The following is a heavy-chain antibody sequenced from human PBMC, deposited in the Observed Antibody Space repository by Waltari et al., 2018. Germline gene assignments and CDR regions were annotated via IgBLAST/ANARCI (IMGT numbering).Heavy chain of an antibody. CDR2: MNRDGSDT. V-gene: IGHV3-7*01. CDR1: GFTLSSFW. J-gene: IGHJ3*02. CDR3: ARLSSSWNEKGAFDI. Sequence: EVQLVESGGGLVQPGGSLRLSCGGTGFTLSSFWMSWVRQAPGKGLDWVANMNRDGSDTYYVDSVKGRFTISRDNAKNSLYLEMNTLRVEDTAIYYCARLSSSWNEKGAFDIWGQGTMVTVSS. D-gene: IGHD6-13*01.